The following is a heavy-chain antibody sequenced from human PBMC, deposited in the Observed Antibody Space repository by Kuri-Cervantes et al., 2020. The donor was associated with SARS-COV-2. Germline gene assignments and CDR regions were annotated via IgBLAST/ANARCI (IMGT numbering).Heavy chain of an antibody. D-gene: IGHD6-13*01. V-gene: IGHV1-69*04. CDR1: GGTFSRYA. CDR2: IIPILGIA. CDR3: AREYSSSWYARPDYYYGMDV. J-gene: IGHJ6*02. Sequence: SVKVSCKASGGTFSRYAISWVRQAPGQGLECMGRIIPILGIANYAQKFQGRVTITTDKSTSRAYMELSSLRSEDTAVHYCAREYSSSWYARPDYYYGMDVWGQGTTVTVSS.